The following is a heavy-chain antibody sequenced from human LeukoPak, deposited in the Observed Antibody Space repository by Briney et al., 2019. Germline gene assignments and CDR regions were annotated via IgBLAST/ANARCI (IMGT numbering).Heavy chain of an antibody. CDR1: GFTFTTYA. J-gene: IGHJ3*02. Sequence: GGSLRLSCAASGFTFTTYAMSWVRQAPGKGLEWVSAISGSGGSTYYADSVKGRFTISRDNSKNTLYLQMNSLRAEDTAVYYCARGLVGATTSAFNIWGQGTMVTVSS. V-gene: IGHV3-23*01. CDR3: ARGLVGATTSAFNI. CDR2: ISGSGGST. D-gene: IGHD1-26*01.